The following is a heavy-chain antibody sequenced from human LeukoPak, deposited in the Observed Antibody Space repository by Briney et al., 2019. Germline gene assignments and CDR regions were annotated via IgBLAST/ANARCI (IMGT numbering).Heavy chain of an antibody. D-gene: IGHD5-12*01. CDR1: GYTFTDYY. CDR3: ARDYSGYDGFDY. J-gene: IGHJ4*02. V-gene: IGHV1-18*04. Sequence: ASVKVSCKASGYTFTDYYIHWVRQAPGQGLEWMGWISVYNVNTSYAQKLQGRVTMTTDTSTSTVYMELRSLRSDDTAVYYCARDYSGYDGFDYWGQGTLVTVSS. CDR2: ISVYNVNT.